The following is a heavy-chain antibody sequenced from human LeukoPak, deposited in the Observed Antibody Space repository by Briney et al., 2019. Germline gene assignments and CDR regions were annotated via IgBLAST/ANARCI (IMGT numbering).Heavy chain of an antibody. D-gene: IGHD3-10*01. V-gene: IGHV4-59*11. CDR2: IYYSGST. J-gene: IGHJ4*02. Sequence: SETLSLTCTVSGGSISSHYWSWIRQPPGKGLEWIGYIYYSGSTNYNPSLKSRVTISVDTSKNQFSLKLLSVTAADTAVYYCAREGRYGGYYFDYWGQGTLVTVSS. CDR3: AREGRYGGYYFDY. CDR1: GGSISSHY.